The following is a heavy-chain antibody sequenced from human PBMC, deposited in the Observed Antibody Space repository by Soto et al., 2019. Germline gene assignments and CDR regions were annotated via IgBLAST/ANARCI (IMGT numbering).Heavy chain of an antibody. Sequence: EVQLLESGGGLVQPGGSLRLSCAASGFTFSSYAMSWVRQAPGKGLEWVSVVSGSAGSTYYADSVKGRFTISRDNSKNTLYLQTNSLTAEDTSVYYCAKDASSVITSFDSWGRGTVVTVSS. CDR3: AKDASSVITSFDS. CDR2: VSGSAGST. J-gene: IGHJ2*01. D-gene: IGHD3-22*01. V-gene: IGHV3-23*01. CDR1: GFTFSSYA.